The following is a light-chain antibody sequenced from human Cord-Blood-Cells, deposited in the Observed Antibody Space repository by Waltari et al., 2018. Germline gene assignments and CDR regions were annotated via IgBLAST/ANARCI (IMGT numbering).Light chain of an antibody. Sequence: DIVMTQSPDSLAVSLGERATINCKSSQSVLYSSNNKNYLAWYQQKPGQPPKLVIYWASTRESGVPDRFSRSGSGTDFTLTISSLQAEDVAVYYCQQYYSTPYSFGQGTKLEIK. J-gene: IGKJ2*03. CDR1: QSVLYSSNNKNY. CDR2: WAS. V-gene: IGKV4-1*01. CDR3: QQYYSTPYS.